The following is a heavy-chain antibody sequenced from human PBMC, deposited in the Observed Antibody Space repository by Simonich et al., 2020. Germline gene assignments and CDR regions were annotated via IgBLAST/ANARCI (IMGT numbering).Heavy chain of an antibody. CDR2: ISSSSSYI. D-gene: IGHD6-13*01. Sequence: EVQLVESGGGLVKPGGSLRLSCAASGFTFSSYSMNGVRQAPGKGLELVSSISSSSSYIYYADSGKGRFTISRDNAKNSLYLQMNSLRAEDTAVYYCARARGDSSSWYFDYWGQGTLVTVSS. CDR1: GFTFSSYS. J-gene: IGHJ4*02. V-gene: IGHV3-21*01. CDR3: ARARGDSSSWYFDY.